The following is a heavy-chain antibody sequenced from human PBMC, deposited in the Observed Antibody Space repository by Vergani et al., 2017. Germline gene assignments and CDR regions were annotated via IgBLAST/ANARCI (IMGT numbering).Heavy chain of an antibody. V-gene: IGHV3-23*04. D-gene: IGHD3-22*01. CDR3: AKAADSSGYGIDY. CDR2: IYSGGST. CDR1: GFTFSSYA. Sequence: EVQLVESGGGLVQPGGSLRLSCAASGFTFSSYAMSWVRQAPGKGLEWVSAIYSGGSTYYADSVKGRFTISRDNSKNSLYLQMNSLRTEDTALYYCAKAADSSGYGIDYWGQGTLVTVSS. J-gene: IGHJ4*02.